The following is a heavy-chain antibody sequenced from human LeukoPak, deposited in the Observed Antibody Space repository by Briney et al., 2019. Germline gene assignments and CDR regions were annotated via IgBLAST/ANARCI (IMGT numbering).Heavy chain of an antibody. J-gene: IGHJ4*02. D-gene: IGHD5-18*01. CDR2: MNPNSGNT. V-gene: IGHV1-8*01. CDR3: ARGKRYSYGSILGY. Sequence: ASVKVSCKASGYTFTSYDINWVRQSTGQGLEWMGWMNPNSGNTGYAQKFQGRVTMTRNTSISTAYMELSSLRSEDTAVYYCARGKRYSYGSILGYWGQGTLVTVSS. CDR1: GYTFTSYD.